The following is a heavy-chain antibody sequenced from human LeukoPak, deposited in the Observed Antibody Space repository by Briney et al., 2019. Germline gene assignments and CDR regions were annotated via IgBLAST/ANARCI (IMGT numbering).Heavy chain of an antibody. Sequence: ATVEVSCKVSGYTFTGYYIHGVRQAPGQGLEWMRWINPNSSGTNDTKKYQGRVTMTRDTSISTAYMELSRLRSDDTAVYYCARIGATGTTSPFDYWGQGTLVTVSS. V-gene: IGHV1-2*02. CDR3: ARIGATGTTSPFDY. D-gene: IGHD1-1*01. CDR1: GYTFTGYY. J-gene: IGHJ4*02. CDR2: INPNSSGT.